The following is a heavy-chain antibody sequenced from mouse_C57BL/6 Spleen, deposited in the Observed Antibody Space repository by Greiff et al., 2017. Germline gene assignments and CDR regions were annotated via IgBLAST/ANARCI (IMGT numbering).Heavy chain of an antibody. CDR2: IDPNSGGT. D-gene: IGHD2-5*01. CDR3: ANYSTIVPYYARDY. V-gene: IGHV1-72*01. J-gene: IGHJ4*01. Sequence: QVQLQQPGAELVKPGASVKLSCKASGYTFTSYWMHWVKQRPGRGLEWIGRIDPNSGGTKYNEKFKSKATLTVDKPSSTAYMQLSSLTSEDSAVYYGANYSTIVPYYARDYWGQGTSVTVSS. CDR1: GYTFTSYW.